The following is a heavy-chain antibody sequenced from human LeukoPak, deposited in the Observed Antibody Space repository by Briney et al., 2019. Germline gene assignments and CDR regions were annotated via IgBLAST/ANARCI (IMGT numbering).Heavy chain of an antibody. CDR1: AFTFSNSW. D-gene: IGHD3-16*01. V-gene: IGHV3-7*01. Sequence: GGALRLSCAASAFTFSNSWMNWVRQAPGKGLEWVATIKPDGSEKWYVNSVKGRFTISRDNAKNSLYLQMNSLRVDDTGVYYCATDRAYTTFDYWGQGTLVTVSS. CDR3: ATDRAYTTFDY. J-gene: IGHJ4*02. CDR2: IKPDGSEK.